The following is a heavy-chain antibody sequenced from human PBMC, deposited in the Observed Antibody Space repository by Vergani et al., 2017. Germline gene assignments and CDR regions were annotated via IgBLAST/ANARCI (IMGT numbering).Heavy chain of an antibody. Sequence: QVRLQESGPGLVKPSETLSLTCSVSGGSMSGYYWSWIRQPPGKELEWIGYMYHSGSTNYNPSLETRVTISGDTSKNQFSLKLNSVTAADTAVYYCGRVADFYGLGSRLLDLWGRGTLVTVSS. CDR2: MYHSGST. CDR3: GRVADFYGLGSRLLDL. CDR1: GGSMSGYY. D-gene: IGHD3-10*01. V-gene: IGHV4-59*01. J-gene: IGHJ2*01.